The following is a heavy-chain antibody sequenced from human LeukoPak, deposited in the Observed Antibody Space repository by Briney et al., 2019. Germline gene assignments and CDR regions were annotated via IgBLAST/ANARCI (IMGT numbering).Heavy chain of an antibody. D-gene: IGHD2-15*01. V-gene: IGHV4-39*02. CDR1: GGSISSSSYY. J-gene: IGHJ4*02. CDR2: IYYSGST. CDR3: ARLLGVVVVAANNY. Sequence: PETLSLTCTVSGGSISSSSYYWGWIRQPPGKGLEWIGSIYYSGSTYYNPSLKSRVTISVDTSKNHFSLKLSSVSAADTAVYYCARLLGVVVVAANNYWGQGTLVTVSS.